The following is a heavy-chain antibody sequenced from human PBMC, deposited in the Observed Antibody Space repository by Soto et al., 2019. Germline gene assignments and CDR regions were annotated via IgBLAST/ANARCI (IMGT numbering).Heavy chain of an antibody. V-gene: IGHV5-51*01. Sequence: GESLKISCKVSAYSFTNYWVGWVRQMPGKGLEWMGIIYPGDPDTRYSPSFQGQVTISADKPISTAYLQWSSLKASDTAMYYCARQNMVRGVIITWGQGTLVTVSS. J-gene: IGHJ4*02. D-gene: IGHD3-10*01. CDR1: AYSFTNYW. CDR2: IYPGDPDT. CDR3: ARQNMVRGVIIT.